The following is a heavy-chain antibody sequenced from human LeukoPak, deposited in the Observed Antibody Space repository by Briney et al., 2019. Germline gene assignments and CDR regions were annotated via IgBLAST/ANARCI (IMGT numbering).Heavy chain of an antibody. D-gene: IGHD1-26*01. CDR2: IRYDGLKK. CDR3: AKDRETFSSYGYFDY. V-gene: IGHV3-30*02. Sequence: LGGSLRLSCATSGLTFSTYDMHWVRQAPGKGLEWVAHIRYDGLKKRYADSVRGRVTVSRDNSKNTLYLQMNSLRAEDTAVYYCAKDRETFSSYGYFDYWGQGTLVPVSS. J-gene: IGHJ4*02. CDR1: GLTFSTYD.